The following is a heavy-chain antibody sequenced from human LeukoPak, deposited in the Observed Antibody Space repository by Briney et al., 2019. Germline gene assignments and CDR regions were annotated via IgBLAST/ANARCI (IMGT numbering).Heavy chain of an antibody. CDR1: GGSISSSSYY. CDR3: ARDLKVGDYYFDY. Sequence: PSETLSLTCTVSGGSISSSSYYWGWVRQPPGKGLEWIGSIYYSGSTYYNPTLKSRVTISVDTSKNQFSLKLSSVTAADTAVYYCARDLKVGDYYFDYWGQGTLVTVSS. D-gene: IGHD3-16*01. CDR2: IYYSGST. J-gene: IGHJ4*02. V-gene: IGHV4-39*07.